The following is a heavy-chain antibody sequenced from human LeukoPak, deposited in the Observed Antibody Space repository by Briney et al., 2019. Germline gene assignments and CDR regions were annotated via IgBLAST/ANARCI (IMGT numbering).Heavy chain of an antibody. CDR1: DEPFSGYY. V-gene: IGHV4-34*01. Sequence: SETLSLTCAISDEPFSGYYWGWIRQSPGKGLELIGEINRNGNTDYNPSLKSRVSMSIDTSKNQFSLKLSSVTAADTAVYYCASPSPGFDPWGQGTLVTVSS. J-gene: IGHJ5*02. CDR3: ASPSPGFDP. CDR2: INRNGNT.